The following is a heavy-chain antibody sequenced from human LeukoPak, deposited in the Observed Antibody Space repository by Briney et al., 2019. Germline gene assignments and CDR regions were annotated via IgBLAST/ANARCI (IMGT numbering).Heavy chain of an antibody. CDR3: ARVRQWLDRDAFDI. Sequence: ASVKVSCKVSGYTLTELSMHWVRQAPGKGLEWMGGFDPEDGETIYAQKFQGRVTMTEDTSTDTAYMELSSLRAEDTAVYYCARVRQWLDRDAFDIWGQGTMVTVSS. V-gene: IGHV1-24*01. D-gene: IGHD6-19*01. CDR1: GYTLTELS. CDR2: FDPEDGET. J-gene: IGHJ3*02.